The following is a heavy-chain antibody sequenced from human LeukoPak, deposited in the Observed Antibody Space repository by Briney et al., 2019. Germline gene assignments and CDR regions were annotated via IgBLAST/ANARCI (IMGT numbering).Heavy chain of an antibody. V-gene: IGHV3-23*01. J-gene: IGHJ3*01. CDR2: ISFSGGST. Sequence: GGSLRLSCAASGFTFSGSAMSWVRQAAGKGLERDSLISFSGGSTYYADSVKGRCTISRDNSKHTLYLQMNSLRAEDTAIYYCARDIQLSTWGLGTMVTVSS. CDR1: GFTFSGSA. D-gene: IGHD5-24*01. CDR3: ARDIQLST.